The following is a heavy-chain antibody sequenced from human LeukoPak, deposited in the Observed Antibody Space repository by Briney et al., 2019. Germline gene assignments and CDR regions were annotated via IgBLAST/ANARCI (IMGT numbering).Heavy chain of an antibody. CDR2: IYSGGST. CDR3: ARGGALGMDV. J-gene: IGHJ6*02. CDR1: GFTVSSNY. D-gene: IGHD1-26*01. V-gene: IGHV3-53*01. Sequence: GGSLRLSCAASGFTVSSNYMSWVRQAPGKGLEWVSVIYSGGSTYYADSVKGRFTISRDNAKNSVYLQMNSLRAGDTAVYYCARGGALGMDVWGQGTTVTVSS.